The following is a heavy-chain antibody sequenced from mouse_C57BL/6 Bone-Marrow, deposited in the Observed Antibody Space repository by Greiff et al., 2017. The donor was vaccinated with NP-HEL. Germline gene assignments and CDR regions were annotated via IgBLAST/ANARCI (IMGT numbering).Heavy chain of an antibody. CDR1: GFTFSDYY. Sequence: EVMLVESGGGLVQPGGSLKLSCAASGFTFSDYYMYWVRQTPEKRLEWVAYISNGGGSTYYPDTVKGRFTISRDNAKNTLYLQMSRLKSEDTAMYYCARHGSGSGSYYFDYWGQGTTLTVSS. D-gene: IGHD3-2*02. J-gene: IGHJ2*01. CDR3: ARHGSGSGSYYFDY. V-gene: IGHV5-12*01. CDR2: ISNGGGST.